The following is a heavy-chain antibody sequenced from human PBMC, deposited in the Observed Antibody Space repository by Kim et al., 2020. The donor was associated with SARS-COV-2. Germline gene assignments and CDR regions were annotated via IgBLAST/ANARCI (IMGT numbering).Heavy chain of an antibody. V-gene: IGHV3-30*18. CDR2: ISYEGSKK. J-gene: IGHJ4*02. Sequence: GGSLRLSCVASGFNFNYYGMHWVRQAPGKGLEWVAGISYEGSKKFYADSLMGRFTISSDSSKNTLYLQMDSLTSEDTAIYYCAKRGGVFDFSSSSYIDYWGQGTLVTVSS. CDR1: GFNFNYYG. D-gene: IGHD3-3*01. CDR3: AKRGGVFDFSSSSYIDY.